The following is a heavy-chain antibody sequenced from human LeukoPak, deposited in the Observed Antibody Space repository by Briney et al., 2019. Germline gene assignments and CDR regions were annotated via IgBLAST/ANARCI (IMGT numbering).Heavy chain of an antibody. CDR3: ARYCSGGSCYGHDAFDI. CDR2: ISSSGSTI. Sequence: PGGSLRLSCAASGFTFSSYEMNWVRQAPGKGLEWVSYISSSGSTIYYADSVKGRFTISRGNAKNSLYLQMNSLRAEDTAVYYCARYCSGGSCYGHDAFDIWGQGTMVTVSS. J-gene: IGHJ3*02. D-gene: IGHD2-15*01. CDR1: GFTFSSYE. V-gene: IGHV3-48*03.